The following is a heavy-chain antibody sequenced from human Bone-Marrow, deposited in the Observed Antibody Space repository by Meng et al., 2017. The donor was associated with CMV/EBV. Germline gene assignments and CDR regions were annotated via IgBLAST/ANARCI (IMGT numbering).Heavy chain of an antibody. V-gene: IGHV1-2*02. CDR1: GYTFTGYY. CDR3: ARDPVVLRFLEWYYYGMDV. D-gene: IGHD3-3*01. J-gene: IGHJ6*02. Sequence: ASVKVSCKASGYTFTGYYMHWVRQAPGQGLEWMGWINPNSGGTNYAQKFQGRVAMTRDTSISTAYMELSRLRSDDTAVYYCARDPVVLRFLEWYYYGMDVWGQGTTVTVSS. CDR2: INPNSGGT.